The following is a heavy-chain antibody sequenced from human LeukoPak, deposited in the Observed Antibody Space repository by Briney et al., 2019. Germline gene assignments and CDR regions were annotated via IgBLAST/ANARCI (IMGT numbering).Heavy chain of an antibody. V-gene: IGHV3-53*01. CDR1: GFTVSSKY. CDR2: IYSGGST. CDR3: ARIPKTTYFDY. Sequence: GGSLRLSCAASGFTVSSKYMSWVRQAPGKGLEWVSVIYSGGSTDYADYVKGRFTISRDNSENTLHLQMNSLRAEDTAVYYCARIPKTTYFDYWGQGTLVTVSS. J-gene: IGHJ4*02. D-gene: IGHD4-17*01.